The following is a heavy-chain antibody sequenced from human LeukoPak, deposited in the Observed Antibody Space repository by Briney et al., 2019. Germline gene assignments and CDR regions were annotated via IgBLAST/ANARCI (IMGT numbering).Heavy chain of an antibody. CDR1: GYTFTSYG. J-gene: IGHJ3*02. Sequence: ASVKVSCKASGYTFTSYGISWVRQAPGQGLEWMGWISAYNGNTNYAQKLQGRVTMTTDTSTSTAYMELRSLRSEDTAVYYCARGQLRMITFGGVMGAFDIWGQGTMVTVSS. CDR3: ARGQLRMITFGGVMGAFDI. D-gene: IGHD3-16*01. CDR2: ISAYNGNT. V-gene: IGHV1-18*01.